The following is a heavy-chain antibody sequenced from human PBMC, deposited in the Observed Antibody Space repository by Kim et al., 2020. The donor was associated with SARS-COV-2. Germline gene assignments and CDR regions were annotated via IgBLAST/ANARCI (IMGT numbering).Heavy chain of an antibody. CDR3: ARRYCSSTSCTFDY. J-gene: IGHJ4*02. D-gene: IGHD2-2*01. V-gene: IGHV3-48*03. Sequence: DSVKGRSTITRDNAKNSMYLKMNSLRAEDTAVYYCARRYCSSTSCTFDYWGQGTLVTVSS.